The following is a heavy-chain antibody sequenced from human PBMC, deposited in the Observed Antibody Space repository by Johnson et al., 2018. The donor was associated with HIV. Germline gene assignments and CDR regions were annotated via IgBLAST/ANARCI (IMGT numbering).Heavy chain of an antibody. J-gene: IGHJ3*02. CDR1: GFTFSTYA. V-gene: IGHV3-30*04. Sequence: QVQLVESGGGVVQPGRSLRLSCAASGFTFSTYAMHWVRQAPGKGLEWVAVISFAGSNKYYADSVKGRFTISRDNSKNTLYLQMNSLRAEETAMYCCARHIAAADDAYDIWGHGKMVTVSS. D-gene: IGHD6-25*01. CDR3: ARHIAAADDAYDI. CDR2: ISFAGSNK.